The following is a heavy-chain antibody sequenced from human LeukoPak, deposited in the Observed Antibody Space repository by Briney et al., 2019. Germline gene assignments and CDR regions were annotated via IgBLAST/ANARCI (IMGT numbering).Heavy chain of an antibody. V-gene: IGHV4-4*09. CDR1: GVSISSYY. CDR3: ARTVATWGTGYYYYYMDV. Sequence: PSETLSLTCSVSGVSISSYYWSWIRQPPGKGLDWIGYISTSGGANYNPSLKSRVTISVDTSKNQLSLRLSSVTAADTAVFYCARTVATWGTGYYYYYMDVWGKGTTVTVSS. CDR2: ISTSGGA. J-gene: IGHJ6*03. D-gene: IGHD5-12*01.